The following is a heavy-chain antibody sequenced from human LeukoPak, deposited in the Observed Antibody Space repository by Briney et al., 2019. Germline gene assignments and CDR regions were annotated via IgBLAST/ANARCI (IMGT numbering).Heavy chain of an antibody. Sequence: ASLKVSCKASGYTFSNYAINWGRHAPEQGLEWMGGNIPILRTPSYPEKFQGRVTITTDESTSTAHMELSGLRSEDTAVYYCTRGFDTYYYYSMDVWGRGTTVIVSS. J-gene: IGHJ6*03. V-gene: IGHV1-69*05. CDR2: NIPILRTP. CDR3: TRGFDTYYYYSMDV. CDR1: GYTFSNYA.